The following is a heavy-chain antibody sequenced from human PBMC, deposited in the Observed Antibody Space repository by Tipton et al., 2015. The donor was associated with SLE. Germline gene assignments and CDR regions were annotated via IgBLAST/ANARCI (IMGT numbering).Heavy chain of an antibody. CDR3: ARHQYYDEGYNWFDP. J-gene: IGHJ5*02. D-gene: IGHD3-22*01. CDR1: GDSISSHY. CDR2: VYYSGTT. Sequence: TLSLTCTVSGDSISSHYWNWIRQPPGKGLEWIGYVYYSGTTYNPSLKSRVTISVDTSKSQFSLNLSSVTAADTAVYYYARHQYYDEGYNWFDPWGQGTLVTVSS. V-gene: IGHV4-59*11.